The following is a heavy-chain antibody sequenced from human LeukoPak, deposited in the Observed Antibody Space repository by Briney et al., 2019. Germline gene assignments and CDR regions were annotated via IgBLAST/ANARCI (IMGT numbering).Heavy chain of an antibody. CDR1: GFTFSSYA. Sequence: GGSLRLSCAASGFTFSSYAMTWVRQAPGEGLQWVSDISGSGSSAYYADSVRGRFTISRDNAKNSLYLQMNSLRAEDTAVYYCAKAPMGCSSTSCYYYYYYYMDVWGKGTTVTVSS. CDR2: ISGSGSSA. D-gene: IGHD2-2*01. V-gene: IGHV3-23*01. CDR3: AKAPMGCSSTSCYYYYYYYMDV. J-gene: IGHJ6*03.